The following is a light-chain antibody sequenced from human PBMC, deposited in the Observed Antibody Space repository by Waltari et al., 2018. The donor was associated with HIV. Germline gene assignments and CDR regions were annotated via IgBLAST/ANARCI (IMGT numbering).Light chain of an antibody. Sequence: QSALTQPRSVSGSPGQSVTISCTGTSSDVGGYNSVSWYQQYPGKATNLMIYDGSKRPAGVPGRFSGSKSGNTASLTISGLQAEDEADYHCCSYAGSDTFVFGGGTKLTVL. CDR1: SSDVGGYNS. J-gene: IGLJ2*01. V-gene: IGLV2-11*01. CDR2: DGS. CDR3: CSYAGSDTFV.